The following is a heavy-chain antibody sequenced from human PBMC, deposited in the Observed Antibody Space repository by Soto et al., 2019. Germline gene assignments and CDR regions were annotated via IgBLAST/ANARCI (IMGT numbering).Heavy chain of an antibody. V-gene: IGHV4-34*01. Sequence: PSETLSLTCAVYGGSFSGYYWSWIRQPPGKGLEWIGEINHSGSTNYNPSLKSRVTISVDTSKNQFSLKLSSVTAADTAVYYCARPAHQYNWFDPWGQGTLVTVSS. J-gene: IGHJ5*02. CDR3: ARPAHQYNWFDP. CDR2: INHSGST. CDR1: GGSFSGYY.